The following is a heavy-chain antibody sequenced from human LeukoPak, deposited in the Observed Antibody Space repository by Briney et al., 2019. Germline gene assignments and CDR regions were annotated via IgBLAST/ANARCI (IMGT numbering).Heavy chain of an antibody. Sequence: GGSLRRSCAASGFTFSSYAMSWVRQAPGKGLEWVSAISGSGGSTYYADSVKGRFTISRDNSKNTLYLQMNSLRAEDTAVYYCAKTESDCSSTSCYDWFDPWGQGTLVTVSS. CDR1: GFTFSSYA. D-gene: IGHD2-2*01. CDR2: ISGSGGST. V-gene: IGHV3-23*01. CDR3: AKTESDCSSTSCYDWFDP. J-gene: IGHJ5*02.